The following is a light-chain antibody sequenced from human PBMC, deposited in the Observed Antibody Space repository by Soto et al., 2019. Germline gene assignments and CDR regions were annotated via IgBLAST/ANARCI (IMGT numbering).Light chain of an antibody. V-gene: IGKV1-27*01. J-gene: IGKJ1*01. CDR2: AAS. Sequence: DIQMTQSPSSLSASVGDTVTITCRASQGVADHLAWYQQKPGGVPELLISAASTLESGVPSRFSGSGSGTDFTLTISSLQPEDVATYYCQKYNSAPRTFGQGTKVEIK. CDR1: QGVADH. CDR3: QKYNSAPRT.